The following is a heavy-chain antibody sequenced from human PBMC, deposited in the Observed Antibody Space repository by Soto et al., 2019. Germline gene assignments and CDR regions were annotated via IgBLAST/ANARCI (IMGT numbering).Heavy chain of an antibody. CDR1: GGSISSSNW. V-gene: IGHV4-4*02. CDR2: IYHSGST. D-gene: IGHD1-7*01. Sequence: QVQLQESGPGLVKPSGTLSLTCAVSGGSISSSNWWSWVRQPPGKGLEWIGEIYHSGSTNYNPSLKSRVNIAVDKSKHQFSLKLSSVTAADTAVYYCARDTSGGYTWNSRGNNWFYPWGQGTLVTVSS. J-gene: IGHJ5*02. CDR3: ARDTSGGYTWNSRGNNWFYP.